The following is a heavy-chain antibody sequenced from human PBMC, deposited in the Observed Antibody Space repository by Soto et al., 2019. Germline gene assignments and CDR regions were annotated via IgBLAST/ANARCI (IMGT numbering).Heavy chain of an antibody. Sequence: QVQLVESGGGVVQPGRSLRLSCAASGFTFSSYAMYWVRQAPGKGLEWMTVISYDGNNKYYADSVKGRFTISRDNSKNTLYLQMTSLRAEDTAVYYCARAGCDGGSCYTLVGLRYGMDVWGQGTTVTVSS. J-gene: IGHJ6*02. CDR3: ARAGCDGGSCYTLVGLRYGMDV. D-gene: IGHD2-15*01. CDR2: ISYDGNNK. V-gene: IGHV3-30-3*01. CDR1: GFTFSSYA.